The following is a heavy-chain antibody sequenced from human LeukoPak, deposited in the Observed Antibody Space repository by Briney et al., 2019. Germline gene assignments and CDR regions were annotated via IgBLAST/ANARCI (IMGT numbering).Heavy chain of an antibody. Sequence: GGSLRLSCAASGFTFSSYWMHWVRQAPGKGLVWVSRINSDGSSTSYADSVKGRFTISRDNAKNTLYLQMNSLKTEDTAVYYCTTDYYYGSGTAQHWGQGTLVTVSS. CDR1: GFTFSSYW. J-gene: IGHJ1*01. V-gene: IGHV3-74*01. CDR3: TTDYYYGSGTAQH. CDR2: INSDGSST. D-gene: IGHD3-10*01.